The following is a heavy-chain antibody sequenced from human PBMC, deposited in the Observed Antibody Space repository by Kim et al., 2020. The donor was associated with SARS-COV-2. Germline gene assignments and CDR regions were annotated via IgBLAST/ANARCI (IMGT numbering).Heavy chain of an antibody. J-gene: IGHJ5*02. D-gene: IGHD1-7*01. Sequence: ASVKVSCKASGYTFTSYDINWVRQATGQGLEWMGWMNPNSGNTGYAQKFQGRVTMTRNTSISTAYMELSSLRSEDTAVYYCARGRDWNYLSAIIENWFDPWGQGTLVTISS. CDR1: GYTFTSYD. V-gene: IGHV1-8*01. CDR3: ARGRDWNYLSAIIENWFDP. CDR2: MNPNSGNT.